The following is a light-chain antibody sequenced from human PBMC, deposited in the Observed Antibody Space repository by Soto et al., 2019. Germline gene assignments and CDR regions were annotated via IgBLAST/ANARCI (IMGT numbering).Light chain of an antibody. J-gene: IGLJ2*01. Sequence: QSALTQPDSVSGSPGQSITIACTGTSRDVRRYNLVSWYQQHPGKAPKLMIYEGSKRPSGVSNRFSGSKSGNTASLTISGLQAEDEADYYCCSYAGSSTTHVVFGGRTKLTVL. V-gene: IGLV2-23*01. CDR1: SRDVRRYNL. CDR2: EGS. CDR3: CSYAGSSTTHVV.